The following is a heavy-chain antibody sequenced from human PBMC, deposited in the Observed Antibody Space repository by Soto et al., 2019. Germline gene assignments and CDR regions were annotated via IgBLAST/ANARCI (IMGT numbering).Heavy chain of an antibody. J-gene: IGHJ6*02. D-gene: IGHD6-13*01. CDR2: IWYDGSNK. Sequence: GWSLRLSCAASGFTFSSYGMHWVRQAPGKGLEWVAVIWYDGSNKYYADSVKGRFTISRDNSKNTLYLQMNSLRAEDTAVYYCAREGKSSSWYYYYGMDVWGQGTTVTVSS. CDR1: GFTFSSYG. CDR3: AREGKSSSWYYYYGMDV. V-gene: IGHV3-33*01.